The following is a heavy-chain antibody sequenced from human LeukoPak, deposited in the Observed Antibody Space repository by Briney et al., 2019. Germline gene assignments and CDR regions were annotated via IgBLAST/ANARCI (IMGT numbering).Heavy chain of an antibody. CDR2: INPNSGGT. D-gene: IGHD5-18*01. Sequence: ASVKVSCKASGYTFTGYYMHWVRQAPGQGLEWMGWINPNSGGTNYAQKFQGRVTMTRDTSISTAYMELSRLRSDDTAVYYCARVISRSRIRLWLLDYWGQGTLVTVSS. CDR1: GYTFTGYY. J-gene: IGHJ4*02. CDR3: ARVISRSRIRLWLLDY. V-gene: IGHV1-2*02.